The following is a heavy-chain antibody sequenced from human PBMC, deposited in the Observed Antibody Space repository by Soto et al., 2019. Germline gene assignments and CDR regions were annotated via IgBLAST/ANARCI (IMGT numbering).Heavy chain of an antibody. Sequence: VQLVESGGGVVQPGRSLRLSCAASGFTFSDYAMHWVRQAPGKGLEWVAVVSHDGRNTHYADSVKGRFTISRDSSKNTVALEMTRLRAEDTAVYYCATGGRQWLVTSEFNYWGQGALVPVSS. J-gene: IGHJ4*02. V-gene: IGHV3-30*03. CDR2: VSHDGRNT. D-gene: IGHD6-19*01. CDR1: GFTFSDYA. CDR3: ATGGRQWLVTSEFNY.